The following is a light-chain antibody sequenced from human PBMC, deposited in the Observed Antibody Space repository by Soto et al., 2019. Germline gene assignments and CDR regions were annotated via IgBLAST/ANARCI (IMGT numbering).Light chain of an antibody. V-gene: IGLV2-14*03. Sequence: QSVLTQPASVSGSPGQSITISCTGTSSDVGGFNYVSWYQQHPGKAPKLMIYDVTNRPSGVSYRFSGSKSGNTASLTISGLQAEYEADYYSNSYTSSSTHVFGTGTRSPA. CDR3: NSYTSSSTHV. CDR1: SSDVGGFNY. J-gene: IGLJ1*01. CDR2: DVT.